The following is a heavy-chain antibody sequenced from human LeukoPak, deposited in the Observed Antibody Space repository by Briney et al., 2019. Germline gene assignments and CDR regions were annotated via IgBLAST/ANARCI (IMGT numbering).Heavy chain of an antibody. V-gene: IGHV4-59*01. D-gene: IGHD2-15*01. CDR2: IYYSGST. J-gene: IGHJ4*02. CDR3: ARLGSSDY. Sequence: SETLSLTCTVSGGSISSYYWSWIRQPPGKGLEWIGYIYYSGSTNYNPSLKSRVTISVDTSKNQFSLKLSSVTAADTAVYYCARLGSSDYWGQGTLVTVSS. CDR1: GGSISSYY.